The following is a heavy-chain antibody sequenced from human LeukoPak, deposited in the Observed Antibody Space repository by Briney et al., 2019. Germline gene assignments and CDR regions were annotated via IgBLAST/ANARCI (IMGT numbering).Heavy chain of an antibody. CDR1: GGTFSSYA. J-gene: IGHJ4*02. CDR2: IIPILGIA. V-gene: IGHV1-69*04. D-gene: IGHD5-12*01. Sequence: GASVKVSCKASGGTFSSYAISWVRQAPGQGLEWMGRIIPILGIANYAQKFQGRVTITADKSTSTAYMELSSLRSEDTAVYYCGSSSTELVAVDYWGQGTLVTVSS. CDR3: GSSSTELVAVDY.